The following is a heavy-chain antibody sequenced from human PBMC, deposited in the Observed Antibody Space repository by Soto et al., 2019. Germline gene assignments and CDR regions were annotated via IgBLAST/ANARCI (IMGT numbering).Heavy chain of an antibody. CDR1: GFRFSSYS. CDR3: ATMNGYFEY. D-gene: IGHD3-22*01. V-gene: IGHV3-23*01. CDR2: ITATGDRT. J-gene: IGHJ4*02. Sequence: GGSLRLSRADSGFRFSSYSMSWVRQTPGKGLEWVAAITATGDRTYYADSVTGRFTISRDNSKKTHYLQMTSLRAEDTAMYYCATMNGYFEYWGQGTPVTVSS.